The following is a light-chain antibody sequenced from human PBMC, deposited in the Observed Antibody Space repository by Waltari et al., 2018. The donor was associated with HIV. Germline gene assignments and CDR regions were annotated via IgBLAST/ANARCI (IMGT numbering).Light chain of an antibody. CDR3: ASWDDSLNGPV. CDR2: GTN. Sequence: QSVLTQPPSTSGTPGQRVTISCSGSSSNIGSNTVSWFQQLPGKAPKVLSYGTNQRPSGVPDRFSGSKSGTSASLAIGGLQSEDEADYYCASWDDSLNGPVFGGGTTLTVL. CDR1: SSNIGSNT. J-gene: IGLJ2*01. V-gene: IGLV1-44*01.